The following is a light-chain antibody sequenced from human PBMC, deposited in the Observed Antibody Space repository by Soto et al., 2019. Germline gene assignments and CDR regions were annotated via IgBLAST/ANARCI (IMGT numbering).Light chain of an antibody. CDR1: QNVDTF. CDR3: QQRNKWPLT. Sequence: DIVLTQSPGTVSVSPGERASLSCRASQNVDTFLAWYPQKPGQAPRLLIYDASRRATGIPARFSGSGSGTDFTLTITSLEPEDFAVYYCQQRNKWPLTFGAGTRVEI. CDR2: DAS. V-gene: IGKV3-11*01. J-gene: IGKJ4*01.